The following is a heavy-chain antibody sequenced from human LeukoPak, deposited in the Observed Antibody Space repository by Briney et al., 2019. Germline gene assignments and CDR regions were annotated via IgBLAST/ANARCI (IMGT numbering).Heavy chain of an antibody. CDR1: GYTLTEFS. V-gene: IGHV1-24*01. CDR3: ATDPDYDRYYFDY. J-gene: IGHJ4*02. Sequence: ASVKVSCKVSGYTLTEFSMHWVRQAPGKGLEWMGHFDPENGDTIYAQKFQGRVTMTEDTSTDTAYMELSSLRSEDTAVYYCATDPDYDRYYFDYWGQGTLVTVSS. D-gene: IGHD3-16*01. CDR2: FDPENGDT.